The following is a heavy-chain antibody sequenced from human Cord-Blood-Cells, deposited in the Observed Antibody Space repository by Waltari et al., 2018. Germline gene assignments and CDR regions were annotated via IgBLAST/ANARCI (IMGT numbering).Heavy chain of an antibody. V-gene: IGHV1-24*01. J-gene: IGHJ6*03. CDR2: FDPEDGET. CDR1: GYTLTELS. D-gene: IGHD3-10*01. CDR3: ATASYGSGSYYNDVGYYMDV. Sequence: QVQLVQSGAEVKKPGASVKVSCKVSGYTLTELSMHWVRQAPGKGFEWMGGFDPEDGETIYAQKFQGRVTMTEDTSTDTAYMELSSLRSEDTAVYYCATASYGSGSYYNDVGYYMDVWGKGTTVTVSS.